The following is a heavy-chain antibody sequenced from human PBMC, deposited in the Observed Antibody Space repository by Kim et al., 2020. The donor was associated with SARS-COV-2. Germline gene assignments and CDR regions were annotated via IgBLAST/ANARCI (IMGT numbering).Heavy chain of an antibody. V-gene: IGHV1-24*01. CDR1: GYTLTELS. Sequence: ASVKVSCKVSGYTLTELSMHWVRQAPGKGLEWMGGFDPEDGETIYAQKFQGRVTMTEDTSTDTAYMELSSLRSEDTAVYYCATEGYCSGGSCYYFDYWGQGTLVTVSS. D-gene: IGHD2-15*01. J-gene: IGHJ4*02. CDR2: FDPEDGET. CDR3: ATEGYCSGGSCYYFDY.